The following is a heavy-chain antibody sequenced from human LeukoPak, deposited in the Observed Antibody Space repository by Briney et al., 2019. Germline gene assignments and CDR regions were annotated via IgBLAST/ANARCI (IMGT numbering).Heavy chain of an antibody. D-gene: IGHD3-10*01. Sequence: SETLSLTCAVYGGSFSGYYWSWIRQPPGKELEWIGEINHSGSTNYNPSLKSRVTISVDTSKNQFSLKLSSVTAADTAVYYCARGGGSGSYYKRRPHYYYGMDVWGQGTTVTVSS. CDR1: GGSFSGYY. V-gene: IGHV4-34*01. J-gene: IGHJ6*02. CDR3: ARGGGSGSYYKRRPHYYYGMDV. CDR2: INHSGST.